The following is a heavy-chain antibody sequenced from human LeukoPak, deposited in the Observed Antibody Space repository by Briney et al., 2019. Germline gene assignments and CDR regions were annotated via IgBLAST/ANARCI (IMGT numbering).Heavy chain of an antibody. CDR1: GGSFSGYY. D-gene: IGHD5-24*01. Sequence: SETLSLTCAVYGGSFSGYYWSWIRQPPGKGLEWIGEINHSGSTNYNPSLKSRVTISVDTSKNQFSLKLSSVTAADTAVYYCADGYNYILTAWGQGTLVTVSS. CDR2: INHSGST. V-gene: IGHV4-34*01. J-gene: IGHJ5*02. CDR3: ADGYNYILTA.